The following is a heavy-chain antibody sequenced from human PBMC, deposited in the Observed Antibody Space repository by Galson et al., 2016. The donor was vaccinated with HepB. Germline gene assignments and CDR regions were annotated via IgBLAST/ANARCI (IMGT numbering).Heavy chain of an antibody. Sequence: SLRLSCAASGFTFSRYGMHWVRQGPGKGLEWVAVIWYDGSKKDYADSVKGRFTISRDNSKNTLYLQMNSLRVEDTAVYCCAAYCGGDCYPTPWGQGTLVTVSS. CDR3: AAYCGGDCYPTP. V-gene: IGHV3-33*01. CDR2: IWYDGSKK. D-gene: IGHD2-21*02. CDR1: GFTFSRYG. J-gene: IGHJ5*02.